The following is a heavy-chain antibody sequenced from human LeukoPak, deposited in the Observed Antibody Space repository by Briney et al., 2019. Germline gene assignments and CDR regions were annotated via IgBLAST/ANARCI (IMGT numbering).Heavy chain of an antibody. CDR1: GYTFSTYW. CDR2: IDPSDSYT. CDR3: ARLVVTATPNFDY. Sequence: GESLKISCQGSGYTFSTYWIAWVRQMPGKGLEWMGRIDPSDSYTNYSPSFQGHVTISADKSISTAYLQWSSLKASDTAMYYCARLVVTATPNFDYWGQGTLVTVSS. J-gene: IGHJ4*02. V-gene: IGHV5-10-1*01. D-gene: IGHD2-15*01.